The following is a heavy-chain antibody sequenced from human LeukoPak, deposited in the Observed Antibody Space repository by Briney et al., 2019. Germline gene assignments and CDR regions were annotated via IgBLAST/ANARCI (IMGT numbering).Heavy chain of an antibody. D-gene: IGHD3-3*01. CDR1: GGSISSYY. J-gene: IGHJ4*02. Sequence: SETLSLTCTVSGGSISSYYWSWIRQPAGKGLEWIGRIYTSGGTNYNPSLKSRVTMSVDTSKNQFSLKLSSVTAADTAVYYCARDRITIFGVAFDYWGQGTLVTVSS. CDR2: IYTSGGT. CDR3: ARDRITIFGVAFDY. V-gene: IGHV4-4*07.